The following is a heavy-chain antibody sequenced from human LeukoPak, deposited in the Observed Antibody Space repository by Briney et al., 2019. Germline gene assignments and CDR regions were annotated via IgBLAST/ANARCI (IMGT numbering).Heavy chain of an antibody. CDR2: IYGDGSFT. CDR3: ATLGYCTSISCYATDGGALDV. Sequence: GGSLRLSCAASGFTFSNFWMHWVRQAPGKGLVWVALIYGDGSFTRYADSVKGRFTISRDNAKNTVYLQMNSLRVEDTGMYYCATLGYCTSISCYATDGGALDVWGQGTVVTVS. CDR1: GFTFSNFW. V-gene: IGHV3-74*01. D-gene: IGHD2-2*01. J-gene: IGHJ3*01.